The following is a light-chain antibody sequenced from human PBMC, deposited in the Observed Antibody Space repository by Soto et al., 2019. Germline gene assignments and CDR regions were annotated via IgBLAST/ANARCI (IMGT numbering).Light chain of an antibody. CDR2: DAS. J-gene: IGKJ4*01. CDR1: QTVRNNY. Sequence: ENVLTHSPGTLSMSPGASATLSCRSSQTVRNNYLAWYQQKPGQAPRLLIYDASSRATGIPDRFSGSGSGTDFTLTISRLEPEDFAVYYCQQFSSYPLTFGGGTKVDIK. CDR3: QQFSSYPLT. V-gene: IGKV3-20*01.